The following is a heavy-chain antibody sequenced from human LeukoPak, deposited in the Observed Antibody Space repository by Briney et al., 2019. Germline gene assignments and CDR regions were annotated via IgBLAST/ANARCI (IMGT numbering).Heavy chain of an antibody. V-gene: IGHV3-30*04. Sequence: SGGSLRLSCAASGFTLSSYVMHWVRQAPGKGLEWVAVTSYDGTNEYYADSVKGRFTISRDNSKNSLYLQMNSLRTEDTALYYCAKEYYYDSSGYYSGLDYWGQGTLVTVSS. D-gene: IGHD3-22*01. J-gene: IGHJ4*02. CDR1: GFTLSSYV. CDR3: AKEYYYDSSGYYSGLDY. CDR2: TSYDGTNE.